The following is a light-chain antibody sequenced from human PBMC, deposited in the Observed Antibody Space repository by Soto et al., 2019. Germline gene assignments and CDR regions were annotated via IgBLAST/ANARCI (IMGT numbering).Light chain of an antibody. CDR3: SSYTSSSTPHVV. J-gene: IGLJ2*01. V-gene: IGLV2-14*01. CDR2: DVS. Sequence: QSALTQPASVSGSPGQSITISCTGTSSDVGGYNYVSWYRQNPGKAPKLMIYDVSNRPSGVSNRFSGSKSGNTASLTISGLQAEDEGDYYCSSYTSSSTPHVVFGGGTKLTVL. CDR1: SSDVGGYNY.